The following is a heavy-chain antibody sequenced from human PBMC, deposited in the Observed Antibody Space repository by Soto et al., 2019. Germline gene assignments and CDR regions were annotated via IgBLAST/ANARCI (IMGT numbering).Heavy chain of an antibody. Sequence: QVHLVQSGAEVKKPGASVKVSCKASGYTFTSYGITWVRQAPGQGLEWMGWISAHNGNTDYAQKAQGRVIVTRAPSTSTAYMELRRLSSDDTAVYYCARGRYGDYWGQGALVTVSS. CDR3: ARGRYGDY. J-gene: IGHJ4*02. CDR1: GYTFTSYG. CDR2: ISAHNGNT. D-gene: IGHD1-1*01. V-gene: IGHV1-18*01.